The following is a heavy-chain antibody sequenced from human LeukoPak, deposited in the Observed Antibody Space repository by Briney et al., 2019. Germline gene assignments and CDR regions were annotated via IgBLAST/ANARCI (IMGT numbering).Heavy chain of an antibody. V-gene: IGHV3-33*06. CDR2: IWHDGSNK. CDR1: GLTFSNYG. CDR3: ANNFDY. J-gene: IGHJ4*02. Sequence: GGSLRLSCAASGLTFSNYGMHWVRQAPGKGLEWVAVIWHDGSNKYYRDSVKGRFTISRDNSKNTLYLQMNSLRAEDTAVYYCANNFDYWGQGTQVTVSS.